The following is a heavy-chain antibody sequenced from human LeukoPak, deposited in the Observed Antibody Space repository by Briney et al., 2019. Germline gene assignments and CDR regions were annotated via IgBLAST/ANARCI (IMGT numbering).Heavy chain of an antibody. Sequence: SETLSLTCAVSVGSISSGSYSWSCIRQPPGSGLGWIGYIYRSGSTYYNPSLKGRVTISVDTSKNQFSLKLSSVTAAGTAVNYCARDSYGYISLLDYWGQGTLVTVSS. CDR2: IYRSGST. CDR1: VGSISSGSYS. CDR3: ARDSYGYISLLDY. V-gene: IGHV4-30-2*01. J-gene: IGHJ4*02. D-gene: IGHD5-18*01.